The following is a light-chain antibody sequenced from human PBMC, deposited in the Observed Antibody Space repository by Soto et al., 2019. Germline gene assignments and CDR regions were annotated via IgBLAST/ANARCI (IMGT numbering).Light chain of an antibody. CDR3: QQYNSYT. CDR2: KAS. J-gene: IGKJ2*01. V-gene: IGKV1-5*03. CDR1: QSISSW. Sequence: DIQMTQSPSTLSASVGDRVTITCRASQSISSWLAWYQQKPGKAPKLLIYKASSLESGVPSRFSGSGSGTDFTLTISRLQTDDFATYYCQQYNSYTFGQGTKLEIK.